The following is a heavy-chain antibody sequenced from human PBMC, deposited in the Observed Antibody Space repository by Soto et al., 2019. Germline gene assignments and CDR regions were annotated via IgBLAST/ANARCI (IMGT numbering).Heavy chain of an antibody. J-gene: IGHJ4*02. CDR1: GLPFSSYS. V-gene: IGHV3-21*01. D-gene: IGHD3-22*01. CDR3: ARDYYYDSSGYYAGFDY. CDR2: ISSSSSYI. Sequence: GGSLRLSCAASGLPFSSYSMNWVRQATGKGLEWVSSISSSSSYIYYADSVKGRFTISRDNAKNSLYLQMNSLRAEDTAVYYCARDYYYDSSGYYAGFDYWGQGTLVTVSS.